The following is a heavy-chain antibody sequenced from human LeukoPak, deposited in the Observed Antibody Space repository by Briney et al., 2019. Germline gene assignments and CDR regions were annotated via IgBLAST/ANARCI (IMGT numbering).Heavy chain of an antibody. CDR3: ARQTGDSYGYADY. D-gene: IGHD5-18*01. CDR2: INHSGST. CDR1: GGSFSGYY. J-gene: IGHJ4*02. V-gene: IGHV4-34*01. Sequence: PSETLSLTCAVYGGSFSGYYWSWIRQPPGKGLEWIGEINHSGSTNYNPSLKSRVTISVDTSKNQFSLKLTSVTAADTAVYYCARQTGDSYGYADYWGQGTLVTVSS.